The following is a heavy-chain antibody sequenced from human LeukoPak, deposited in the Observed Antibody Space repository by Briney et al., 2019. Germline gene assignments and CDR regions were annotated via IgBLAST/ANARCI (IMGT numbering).Heavy chain of an antibody. V-gene: IGHV4-59*01. CDR3: ARGRGTGSGTYYYYYGMDV. CDR2: IYYSGST. CDR1: GGSISSYY. J-gene: IGHJ6*02. D-gene: IGHD3-10*01. Sequence: PSETLSLTCTVSGGSISSYYWSWIRQPPGKGLEWIGYIYYSGSTNYNPSLKSRVTISVDTSKNQFSLKPSSVTAADTAVYYCARGRGTGSGTYYYYYGMDVWGQGTTVTVSS.